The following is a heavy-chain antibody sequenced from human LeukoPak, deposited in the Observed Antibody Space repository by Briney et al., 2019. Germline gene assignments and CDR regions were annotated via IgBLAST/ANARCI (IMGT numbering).Heavy chain of an antibody. Sequence: GASVKVSCKASRGTFSSYVISWVRQAPGQGLEWKGGIIPIFGTANYAQKFQGRVTITADESTSTAYMELSSLRSEDTAVYYCARGSGYVSAFDIWGQGTMVTVSS. CDR3: ARGSGYVSAFDI. V-gene: IGHV1-69*01. J-gene: IGHJ3*02. D-gene: IGHD3-10*01. CDR2: IIPIFGTA. CDR1: RGTFSSYV.